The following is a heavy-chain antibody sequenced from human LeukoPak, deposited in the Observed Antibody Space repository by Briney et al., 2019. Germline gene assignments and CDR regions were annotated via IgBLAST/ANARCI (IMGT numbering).Heavy chain of an antibody. D-gene: IGHD3-10*01. V-gene: IGHV3-21*01. CDR2: ISSSSSYI. Sequence: PGGSLTLSCAASGFTFSSYSMNWVRPAPGKGLEWVSSISSSSSYIYYADSVKGRFTISRDNAKNSLYLQMTSLRAEDTAVYYCARALKRGPDYWGEGTLVTVSS. J-gene: IGHJ4*02. CDR3: ARALKRGPDY. CDR1: GFTFSSYS.